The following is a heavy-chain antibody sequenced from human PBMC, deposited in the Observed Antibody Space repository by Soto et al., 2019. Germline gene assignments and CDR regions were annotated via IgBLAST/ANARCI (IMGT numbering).Heavy chain of an antibody. D-gene: IGHD1-7*01. Sequence: SETLSLTCTVSGDSVSNSGYYWGWIRQSPGKRLEWIGSVSFSGSKYYNPSLKSRVTISVDRPKNQFSLKLRSVTAADTAVYYCARLQLELRDFDYWGQGTLVTVSS. CDR3: ARLQLELRDFDY. V-gene: IGHV4-39*07. J-gene: IGHJ4*02. CDR1: GDSVSNSGYY. CDR2: VSFSGSK.